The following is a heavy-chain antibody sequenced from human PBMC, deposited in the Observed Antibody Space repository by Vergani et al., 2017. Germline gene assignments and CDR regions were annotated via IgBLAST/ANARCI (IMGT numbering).Heavy chain of an antibody. V-gene: IGHV3-72*01. CDR2: TRNKANSYTT. Sequence: EVQLVESGGGLVQPGGSLRLSCAASGFTFSDHYMDWVRPAPGKGLEWVGRTRNKANSYTTEYAASVKGRFTISRDDSKNSLYLQMNSLKIEDTAVYYCARLGYCSSTTCRQAFDIWGQGTMVTVSS. J-gene: IGHJ3*02. CDR3: ARLGYCSSTTCRQAFDI. D-gene: IGHD2-2*01. CDR1: GFTFSDHY.